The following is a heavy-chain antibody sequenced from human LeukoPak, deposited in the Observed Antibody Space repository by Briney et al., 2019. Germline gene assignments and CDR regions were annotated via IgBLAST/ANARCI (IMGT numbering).Heavy chain of an antibody. D-gene: IGHD3-22*01. V-gene: IGHV4-34*01. CDR1: GGSFSGYY. J-gene: IGHJ4*02. CDR3: ARLRMGVITY. CDR2: INHSGST. Sequence: SETLSLTCAVYGGSFSGYYWSWIRQPPGKGLEWIGEINHSGSTNYNPSLKSRVTISVDTSKNQFSLKLSSVTAADTAVYYCARLRMGVITYWGQGTLVTVSS.